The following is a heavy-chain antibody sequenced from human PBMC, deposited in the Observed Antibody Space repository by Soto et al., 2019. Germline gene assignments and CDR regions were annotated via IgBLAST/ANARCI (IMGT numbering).Heavy chain of an antibody. D-gene: IGHD3-16*02. CDR3: VRIVGGSPGDY. V-gene: IGHV3-48*01. Sequence: DVQLVESGGGLVRPGGSLRLSCAASGFTFNIYSMNWVRQAPGKGLERVSYISSSSSNIYYADSVKGRFTISRDNAKNSLYLQMNSLRAEDTAVYYGVRIVGGSPGDYWGQGTLVTFSS. CDR1: GFTFNIYS. J-gene: IGHJ4*02. CDR2: ISSSSSNI.